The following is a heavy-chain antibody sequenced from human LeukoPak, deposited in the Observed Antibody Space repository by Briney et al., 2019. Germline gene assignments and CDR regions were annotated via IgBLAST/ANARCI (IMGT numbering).Heavy chain of an antibody. CDR1: GGSISSSSYY. CDR3: ATTADIVVVPAVWFDP. D-gene: IGHD2-2*01. CDR2: IYYSGST. J-gene: IGHJ5*02. V-gene: IGHV4-39*01. Sequence: SETLSLTCTVSGGSISSSSYYWGWIRQPPGKGLEWIGSIYYSGSTYYNPSLKSRVTISVDTSKNQLSLKLSSVTAADTAVYYCATTADIVVVPAVWFDPWGQGTLVTVSS.